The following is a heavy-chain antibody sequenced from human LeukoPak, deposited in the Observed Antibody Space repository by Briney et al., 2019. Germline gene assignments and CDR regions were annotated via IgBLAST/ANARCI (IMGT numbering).Heavy chain of an antibody. V-gene: IGHV4-39*01. CDR3: ARQATGEGELSDY. D-gene: IGHD3-16*02. J-gene: IGHJ4*02. CDR2: IYYSGST. CDR1: CGSISSSSYY. Sequence: SETLSLTCTVSCGSISSSSYYWGWIRQPPGKGLEWIGSIYYSGSTYYNPSLKSRVTISVDTSKNQFSLKLSSVTAADTAVYYCARQATGEGELSDYWGQGTLVTVSS.